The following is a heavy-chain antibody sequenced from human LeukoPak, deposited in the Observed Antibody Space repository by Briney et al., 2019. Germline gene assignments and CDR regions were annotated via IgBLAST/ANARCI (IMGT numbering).Heavy chain of an antibody. CDR1: GGSISSSSYS. CDR3: ARHTYGYDLYYFDY. CDR2: IYYTGST. V-gene: IGHV4-39*01. J-gene: IGHJ4*02. D-gene: IGHD5-18*01. Sequence: SETLSLTCTVSGGSISSSSYSWGWIRQPPGEGLEWIGTIYYTGSTYYNPSLKSRVTISIDTSKNQMSLRVNSVTAADTAVYYCARHTYGYDLYYFDYWGQGTLVTVSS.